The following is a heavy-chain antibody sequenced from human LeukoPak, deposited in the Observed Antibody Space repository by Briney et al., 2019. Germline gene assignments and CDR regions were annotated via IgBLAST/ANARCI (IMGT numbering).Heavy chain of an antibody. Sequence: ASVKVSCKASGYIFNGYDINWVRQAPGQGVEWMDWISAYNGNTNYAQKFQGRVTLTRDTYTSTAYMELRSLRSDDTAVYFCARGMSGYTEDPFDIWGQGTVVTVSS. J-gene: IGHJ3*02. CDR1: GYIFNGYD. D-gene: IGHD3-3*01. CDR2: ISAYNGNT. V-gene: IGHV1-18*01. CDR3: ARGMSGYTEDPFDI.